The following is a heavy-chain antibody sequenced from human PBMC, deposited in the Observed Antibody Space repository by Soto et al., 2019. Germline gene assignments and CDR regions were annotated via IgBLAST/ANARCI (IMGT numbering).Heavy chain of an antibody. D-gene: IGHD2-2*02. CDR2: INPSGGST. CDR3: AREFVVVPAAIEERLYYYYGMDV. V-gene: IGHV1-46*01. J-gene: IGHJ6*02. CDR1: GYTFTSYY. Sequence: GASVKVSCKASGYTFTSYYMHWVRQAPGQGLEWMGIINPSGGSTSYAQKFQGRVTMTRDTSTSTVYMELSSLRSEDTAVYYCAREFVVVPAAIEERLYYYYGMDVWGQGTTVTV.